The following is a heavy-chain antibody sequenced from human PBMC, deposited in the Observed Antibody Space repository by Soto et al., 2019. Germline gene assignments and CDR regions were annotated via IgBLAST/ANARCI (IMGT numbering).Heavy chain of an antibody. J-gene: IGHJ6*02. V-gene: IGHV4-38-2*02. CDR3: ARDRALMTTWDYYYYGMDV. CDR2: IYHSGST. Sequence: SDTLSLTCAVSGYSISSGYYWGRIRQPPGKGLEWIGSIYHSGSTYYNPSLKSRVTISVDTSKNQFSLKLSSVTAADTAVYYCARDRALMTTWDYYYYGMDVWGQGTTVTVSS. CDR1: GYSISSGYY. D-gene: IGHD4-17*01.